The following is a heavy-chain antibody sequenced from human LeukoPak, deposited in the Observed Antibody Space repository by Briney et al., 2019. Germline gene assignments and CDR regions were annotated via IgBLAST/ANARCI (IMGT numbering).Heavy chain of an antibody. D-gene: IGHD1-7*01. Sequence: SETLSLTCSVSTGSISSGYWGWIRQPPGKGLEWIGSIYYSGSTNHNASLKSRVTMSLDTSKNQISLKLSSVTAADTAVYYCARHEDGTTLDYWGQGTLVTVSS. V-gene: IGHV4-59*08. J-gene: IGHJ4*02. CDR1: TGSISSGY. CDR3: ARHEDGTTLDY. CDR2: IYYSGST.